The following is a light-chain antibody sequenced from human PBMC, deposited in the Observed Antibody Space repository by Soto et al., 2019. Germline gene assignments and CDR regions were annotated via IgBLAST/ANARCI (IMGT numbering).Light chain of an antibody. CDR3: SSYTSSNTVYV. J-gene: IGLJ1*01. Sequence: QSVLTQPASVSGSPGQSITISCTGTSSDVGGSNYVSWYQQYPGKAPKLMIYEVSNRPSGVSNRFSGSKSGNTASLTISGLQAEDEADYYCSSYTSSNTVYVFGTGTKVTVL. V-gene: IGLV2-14*01. CDR2: EVS. CDR1: SSDVGGSNY.